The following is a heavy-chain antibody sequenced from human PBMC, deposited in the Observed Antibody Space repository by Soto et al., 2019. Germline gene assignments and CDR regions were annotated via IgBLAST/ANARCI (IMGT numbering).Heavy chain of an antibody. CDR1: GDTSSSYA. Sequence: QVQLVQSGAEVKKPGSSVKVSCKASGDTSSSYAITWVRQAPGQGLEWMGGIFPRSGSANYAQKFQGRITITADESTRTAYMELSSMRSDDTAVYYCASDRYDDNSGYFFESAYWGQGTLVTVAS. D-gene: IGHD3-22*01. CDR3: ASDRYDDNSGYFFESAY. CDR2: IFPRSGSA. J-gene: IGHJ4*02. V-gene: IGHV1-69*12.